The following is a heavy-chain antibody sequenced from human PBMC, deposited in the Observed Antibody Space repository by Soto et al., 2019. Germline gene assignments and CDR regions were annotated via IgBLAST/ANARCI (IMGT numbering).Heavy chain of an antibody. CDR2: SSGSGSIT. Sequence: GGSLRLSCAASEFTFSNYAMTWVRHAPVKGLEWVSSSSGSGSITDYAESVKGRFAISRDNSKNTLFLQMNSLRAEDTAIYYCANAEKISGVDGYLENWGQGTQVTVSS. CDR3: ANAEKISGVDGYLEN. V-gene: IGHV3-23*01. D-gene: IGHD3-3*01. J-gene: IGHJ4*02. CDR1: EFTFSNYA.